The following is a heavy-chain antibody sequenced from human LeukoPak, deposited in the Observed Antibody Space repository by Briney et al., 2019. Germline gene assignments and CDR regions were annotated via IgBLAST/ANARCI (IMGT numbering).Heavy chain of an antibody. CDR3: AREGGTGDYGDYGFDY. V-gene: IGHV4-30-4*01. CDR2: INHSGST. CDR1: GGSISSGDYY. Sequence: PSQTLSLTCTVSGGSISSGDYYWSWIRQPPGKGLEWIGEINHSGSTNYNPSLKSRVTISVDTSKNQFSLKLSSVTAADTAVYYCAREGGTGDYGDYGFDYWGQGTLVTVSS. D-gene: IGHD4-17*01. J-gene: IGHJ4*02.